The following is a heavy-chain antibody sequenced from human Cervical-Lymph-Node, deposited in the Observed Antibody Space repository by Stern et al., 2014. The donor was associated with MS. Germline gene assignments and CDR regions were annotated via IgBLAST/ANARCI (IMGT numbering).Heavy chain of an antibody. J-gene: IGHJ6*02. V-gene: IGHV1-69*09. CDR2: IIPIFDLT. CDR1: GGTFSNHA. CDR3: ARDRSLSPRPRGMDV. Sequence: VQLVESGAEVRKPGSSVKVSCKASGGTFSNHAISWVRPAPGPGLEWMGRIIPIFDLTTYAQKFQGRVTFSADTSTNTAYLDLSSLTSEDTAVYYCARDRSLSPRPRGMDVWGQGTTVTVSS. D-gene: IGHD6-6*01.